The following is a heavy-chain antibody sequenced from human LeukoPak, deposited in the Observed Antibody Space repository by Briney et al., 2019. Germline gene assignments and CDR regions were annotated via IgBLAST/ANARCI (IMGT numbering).Heavy chain of an antibody. Sequence: SVTVSCKASGGTFSSYAISWVRQAPGQGLEWMGGIIPIFGTANYAQKFQGRVTITADESTSTAYMELSSLRSEDTAVYYCAREEGLTGTSKPGDYWGQGTLVTVSS. D-gene: IGHD1-7*01. CDR3: AREEGLTGTSKPGDY. CDR2: IIPIFGTA. V-gene: IGHV1-69*13. CDR1: GGTFSSYA. J-gene: IGHJ4*02.